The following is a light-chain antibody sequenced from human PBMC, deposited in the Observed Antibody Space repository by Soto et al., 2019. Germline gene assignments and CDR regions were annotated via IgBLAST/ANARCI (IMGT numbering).Light chain of an antibody. CDR1: SSDIGAYNY. CDR2: EVS. V-gene: IGLV2-14*01. Sequence: QSVLTQPPSVSGSPGQSITISCTGTSSDIGAYNYVSWYQQYPGKAPKLMIHEVSNRPSGVSNRFSGSKSGNTASLTISGLQAEDEADYYCSSYASSSTKVFGGGTKLTVL. CDR3: SSYASSSTKV. J-gene: IGLJ3*02.